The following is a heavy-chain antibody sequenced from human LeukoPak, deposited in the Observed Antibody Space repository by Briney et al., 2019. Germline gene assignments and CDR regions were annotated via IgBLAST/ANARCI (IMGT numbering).Heavy chain of an antibody. D-gene: IGHD4-17*01. Sequence: SDTLSLTCAVSGYSISSTNYWAWIRQPPGKGLEWIGHIYYSGGIYYNPSLKSRVTMSVDTSKNQFSLKLSSVTAVDTAVYYCARKATTGPTKAAFDIWGQGTMITVSS. V-gene: IGHV4-28*05. CDR1: GYSISSTNY. CDR3: ARKATTGPTKAAFDI. CDR2: IYYSGGI. J-gene: IGHJ3*02.